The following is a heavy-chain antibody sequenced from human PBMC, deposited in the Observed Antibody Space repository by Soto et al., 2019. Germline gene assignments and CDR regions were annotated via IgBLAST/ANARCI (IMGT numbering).Heavy chain of an antibody. V-gene: IGHV3-23*05. Sequence: GGSLRLSCAASGFTFAHYAMMWARQAPGRGLEWVSTIDGPTTNTHYTDSVKGRFFISRDNAINTVYLQMNGLRAEDTAVYYCVTWLSAHLDYWGRGTLVTVS. D-gene: IGHD6-19*01. CDR2: IDGPTTNT. J-gene: IGHJ4*02. CDR1: GFTFAHYA. CDR3: VTWLSAHLDY.